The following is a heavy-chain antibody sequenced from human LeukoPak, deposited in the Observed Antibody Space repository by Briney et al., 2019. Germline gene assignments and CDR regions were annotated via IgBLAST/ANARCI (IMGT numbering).Heavy chain of an antibody. CDR1: GGSMSNNY. CDR3: ARLQSANHDNGYYTGGFYYMDV. D-gene: IGHD4-17*01. Sequence: SETLSLTCSVSGGSMSNNYWGWIRQPPGKGLEWIGYISYTGSTSYTPSLKSRVTIFLETPRNQFSLEVSSVIAADTAVYCCARLQSANHDNGYYTGGFYYMDVWGKGTTVTVSS. J-gene: IGHJ6*03. V-gene: IGHV4-59*08. CDR2: ISYTGST.